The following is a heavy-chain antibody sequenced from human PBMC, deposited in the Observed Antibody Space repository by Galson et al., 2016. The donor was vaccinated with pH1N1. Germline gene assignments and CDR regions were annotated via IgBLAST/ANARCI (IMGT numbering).Heavy chain of an antibody. J-gene: IGHJ4*02. CDR2: IDPATGGA. CDR3: ARVRAGSSPDY. Sequence: QSGAEVKKPGASVKVSCKASGYTFSVNYVHWVRQAPGQGLEWMGWIDPATGGAHHAQKYRGRVTMTRDTSINTLYMELRGLKSDDTAVYYCARVRAGSSPDYWGQGTLVTVSS. V-gene: IGHV1-2*02. D-gene: IGHD6-13*01. CDR1: GYTFSVNY.